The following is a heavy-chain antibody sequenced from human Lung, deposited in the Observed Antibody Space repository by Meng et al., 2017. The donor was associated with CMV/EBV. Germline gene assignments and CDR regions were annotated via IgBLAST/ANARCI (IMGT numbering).Heavy chain of an antibody. CDR1: GFTFSSYA. CDR3: AKRGDSSGTYAMDV. D-gene: IGHD3-22*01. Sequence: GESLKIPCAASGFTFSSYAMHWVRQAPGKGLEWVANIRFDGTNKYHADSVKGRFTISRDNSKNTLYLQMNSLRAEDTAVYYCAKRGDSSGTYAMDVWGQGTXVTVSS. CDR2: IRFDGTNK. V-gene: IGHV3-30*02. J-gene: IGHJ6*02.